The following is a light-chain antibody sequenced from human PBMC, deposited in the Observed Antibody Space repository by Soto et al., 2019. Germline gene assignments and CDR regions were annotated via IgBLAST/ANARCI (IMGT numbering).Light chain of an antibody. CDR3: QQSSTSFPT. CDR2: VAS. CDR1: QSISTY. J-gene: IGKJ1*01. V-gene: IGKV1-39*01. Sequence: DIQMTQSPSSLSASVGDRVNITCRASQSISTYLNWYQQRPGKAPKLLISVASSLESGVPSRFSGSGSGTEFTLVISSLQPEDFATYYCQQSSTSFPTFGQGTKVEIK.